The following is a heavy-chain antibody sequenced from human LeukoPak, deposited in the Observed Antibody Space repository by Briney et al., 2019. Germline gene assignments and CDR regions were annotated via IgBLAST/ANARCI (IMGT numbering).Heavy chain of an antibody. CDR3: ARDLWGTTVATDYFDS. J-gene: IGHJ4*02. CDR1: GFTFSSYR. CDR2: ISSSSSYI. V-gene: IGHV3-21*01. D-gene: IGHD4-17*01. Sequence: GGSLRLSCAASGFTFSSYRMNWVRQAPGKGLEWVSSISSSSSYIYYADSVKGRFTISRDNAKNSLYLQMISLRAEDMAVYYCARDLWGTTVATDYFDSWGQGTLVTVSS.